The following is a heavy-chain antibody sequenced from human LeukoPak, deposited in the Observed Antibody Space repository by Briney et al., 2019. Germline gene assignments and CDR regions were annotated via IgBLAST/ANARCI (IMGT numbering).Heavy chain of an antibody. CDR1: GYTFTNYY. D-gene: IGHD5-24*01. V-gene: IGHV1-46*01. Sequence: GASVKVSCKASGYTFTNYYIHWVRQAPGQGLEWMGIINPGGRSTSYAQKSQGRVTMTRDTSTSTVYMELSSLRSEDTAVYYCAREIGPIQLHLWGSAFDYWGQGTLVTVSS. CDR2: INPGGRST. J-gene: IGHJ4*02. CDR3: AREIGPIQLHLWGSAFDY.